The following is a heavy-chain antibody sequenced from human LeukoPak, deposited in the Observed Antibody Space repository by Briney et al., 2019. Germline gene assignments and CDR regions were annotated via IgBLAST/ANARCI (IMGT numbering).Heavy chain of an antibody. CDR3: ARGALGYYYDSSGYYSDY. D-gene: IGHD3-22*01. CDR2: INHSGST. Sequence: SETLSLTCAVYGGSFSGYYWSWIRQPPGKGLEWIGEINHSGSTNYNPSLKSRVTISVDTSKNQFSLKLSSVTAADTAVYYCARGALGYYYDSSGYYSDYWGQGTLVTVSS. V-gene: IGHV4-34*01. CDR1: GGSFSGYY. J-gene: IGHJ4*02.